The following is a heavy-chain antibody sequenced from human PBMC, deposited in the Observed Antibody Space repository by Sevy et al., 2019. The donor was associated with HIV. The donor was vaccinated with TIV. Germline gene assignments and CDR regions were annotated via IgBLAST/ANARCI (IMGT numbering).Heavy chain of an antibody. CDR1: GFTFSNYA. CDR3: ARKYDSSGYFDY. D-gene: IGHD3-22*01. CDR2: ISGSGGSGDKT. Sequence: GGSLRLSCAASGFTFSNYAMNWVRQAPGKGLEWVSGISGSGGSGDKTNYADSVKGGFTVYRDDSKNSLYLQLNSLRAEYTAIYYCARKYDSSGYFDYWGQGTLVTVSS. J-gene: IGHJ4*02. V-gene: IGHV3-23*01.